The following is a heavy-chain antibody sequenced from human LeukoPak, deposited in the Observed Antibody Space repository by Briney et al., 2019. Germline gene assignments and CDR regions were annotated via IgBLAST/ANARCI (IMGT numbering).Heavy chain of an antibody. CDR2: IYYSGST. V-gene: IGHV4-39*07. Sequence: PSETLSLTCTVSGGSISSSSYYWGWIRQPPGKGLEGIGSIYYSGSTYYNPSLKSRVTISVDTSKNQFSLKLSSVTAADTDVYYCARDSPGDGYNYIDAFDIWGQGTMVTVSS. J-gene: IGHJ3*02. CDR3: ARDSPGDGYNYIDAFDI. D-gene: IGHD5-24*01. CDR1: GGSISSSSYY.